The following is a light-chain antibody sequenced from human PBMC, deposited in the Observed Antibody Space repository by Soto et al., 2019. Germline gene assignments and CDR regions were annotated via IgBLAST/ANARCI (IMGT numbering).Light chain of an antibody. CDR2: GES. V-gene: IGKV3-15*01. CDR1: QSVSSN. Sequence: EIVITQSPATLSVSTGERATLSCRASQSVSSNLAWYQQKPGQAPRLLIYGESTRATGIPARFSGSGSGTEFTLTISSLQSEDFAVYYCQQYNNWPPLTFGQGTRLQIK. J-gene: IGKJ5*01. CDR3: QQYNNWPPLT.